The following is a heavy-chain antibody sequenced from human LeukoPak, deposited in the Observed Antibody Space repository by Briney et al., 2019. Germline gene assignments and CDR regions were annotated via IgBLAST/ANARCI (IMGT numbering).Heavy chain of an antibody. Sequence: ASVKVSCKASGYTFTGYYMHWVRQAPGQGLEWMGRINPNSGGTNYAQKFQGRVTMTRDTSISTAYMELSRLRSDDTAVYYRARARGYSYGQLFDYWGQGTLVTVSS. CDR3: ARARGYSYGQLFDY. J-gene: IGHJ4*02. CDR2: INPNSGGT. V-gene: IGHV1-2*06. CDR1: GYTFTGYY. D-gene: IGHD5-18*01.